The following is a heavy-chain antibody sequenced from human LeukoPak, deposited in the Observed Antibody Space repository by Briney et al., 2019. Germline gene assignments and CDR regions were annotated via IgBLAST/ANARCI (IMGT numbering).Heavy chain of an antibody. Sequence: ASVKVSCKVSGYTLTELSMHWVRQAPGKGLEWMGGFDPEDGETIYAQKFQGRVTMTRDTSTSTVYMELSSLRSEDTAVYYCARDYNGDWRAFNIWGQGTMVTVSS. J-gene: IGHJ3*02. V-gene: IGHV1-24*01. CDR1: GYTLTELS. D-gene: IGHD4-17*01. CDR2: FDPEDGET. CDR3: ARDYNGDWRAFNI.